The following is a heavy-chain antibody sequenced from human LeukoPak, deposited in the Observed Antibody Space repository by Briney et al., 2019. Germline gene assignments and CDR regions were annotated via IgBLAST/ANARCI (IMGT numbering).Heavy chain of an antibody. Sequence: PSETLSLTCTVSGGSISSGGYYWSWIRQHPGKGLEWIGYIYYSGSTYYNPSLKSRVTISVDTSKNRFSLKLSSVTAADTAVYYCASTYYYDSSGYRDYWGQGTLVTVSS. CDR1: GGSISSGGYY. D-gene: IGHD3-22*01. CDR3: ASTYYYDSSGYRDY. CDR2: IYYSGST. J-gene: IGHJ4*02. V-gene: IGHV4-31*03.